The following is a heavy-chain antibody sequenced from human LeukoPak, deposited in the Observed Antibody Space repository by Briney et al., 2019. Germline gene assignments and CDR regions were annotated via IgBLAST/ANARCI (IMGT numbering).Heavy chain of an antibody. V-gene: IGHV3-30*18. Sequence: GGSLRLSCAASGFTFSSYGMHWVRQAPGKGLEWVAVMSYDGSNKYYTDSVKGRFTISRDNSKNTLYLQMNSLRAEDTAVYYCAKGATYCSSTSCPDAFDIWGQGTMVTVSS. J-gene: IGHJ3*02. CDR3: AKGATYCSSTSCPDAFDI. D-gene: IGHD2-2*01. CDR1: GFTFSSYG. CDR2: MSYDGSNK.